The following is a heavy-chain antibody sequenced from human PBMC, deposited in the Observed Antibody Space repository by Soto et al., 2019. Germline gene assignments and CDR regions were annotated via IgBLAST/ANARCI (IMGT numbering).Heavy chain of an antibody. D-gene: IGHD3-10*01. CDR2: ISAYNGNT. V-gene: IGHV1-18*01. J-gene: IGHJ6*02. CDR3: ARDHGSGSYYYYYYGMDV. Sequence: ASVKVSCKASGYTFTSYGISWVRQAPGQGLEWMGWISAYNGNTNYAQKLQGRVTMTTDTSTSTAYMELRSLRSDDTAVYYCARDHGSGSYYYYYYGMDVWGQGTTVTVSS. CDR1: GYTFTSYG.